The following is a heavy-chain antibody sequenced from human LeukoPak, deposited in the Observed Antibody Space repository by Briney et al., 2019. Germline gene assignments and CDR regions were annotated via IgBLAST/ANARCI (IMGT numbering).Heavy chain of an antibody. CDR2: IYYSGTT. CDR3: AKGAGGFSYYNWFDP. V-gene: IGHV4-39*07. Sequence: SETLSLTCTVSGGSISSSPYYWGWIRQPPGKGLEWIGSIYYSGTTHYNPSLESRLTISVDTSKTQFSLKLASVTAADTAIYYCAKGAGGFSYYNWFDPWGQGTLVTVSS. J-gene: IGHJ5*02. CDR1: GGSISSSPYY. D-gene: IGHD5-18*01.